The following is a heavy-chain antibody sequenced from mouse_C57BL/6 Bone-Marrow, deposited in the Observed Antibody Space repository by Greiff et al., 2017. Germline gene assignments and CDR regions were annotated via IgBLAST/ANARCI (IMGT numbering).Heavy chain of an antibody. CDR2: INPSSGYT. D-gene: IGHD5-1*01. CDR1: GYTFTSYT. Sequence: QVQLQQSGAELVRPGASVKMSCKASGYTFTSYTMHWVKQRPGQGLEWIGYINPSSGYTNYNQKFKDKATLTADKSSSTAYMQLSSLTSEDSAVDYCESGSSYFAYWGQGTTVTVSA. V-gene: IGHV1-4*01. CDR3: ESGSSYFAY. J-gene: IGHJ3*01.